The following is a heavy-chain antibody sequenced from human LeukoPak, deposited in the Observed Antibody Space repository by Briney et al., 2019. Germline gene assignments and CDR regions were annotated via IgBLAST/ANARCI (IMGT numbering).Heavy chain of an antibody. Sequence: PPETLSLTCAVYGGSFSGYYWSWIRQPPGKGLEWIGEINHSGSTNYNPSLKSRVTISVDTSKNQFSLKLSSVTAADTAVYSCARHSPDGSYYYYYMDVWGKGTPVTVSS. CDR2: INHSGST. D-gene: IGHD1-26*01. J-gene: IGHJ6*03. CDR3: ARHSPDGSYYYYYMDV. V-gene: IGHV4-34*01. CDR1: GGSFSGYY.